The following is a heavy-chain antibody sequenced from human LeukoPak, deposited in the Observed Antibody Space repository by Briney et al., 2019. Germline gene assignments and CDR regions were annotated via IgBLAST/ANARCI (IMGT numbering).Heavy chain of an antibody. D-gene: IGHD2-21*02. V-gene: IGHV3-23*01. CDR1: GFTFSNYA. J-gene: IGHJ4*02. CDR3: ARKTATQNFDS. CDR2: IIGISDNT. Sequence: GGSLRLSCAASGFTFSNYAMTWVRQAPGRGLEWVSIIGISDNTYYADSVKGRFTISRDSSKNTLSLQMNSLRAEDTALYYCARKTATQNFDSWGQGTLVTVSS.